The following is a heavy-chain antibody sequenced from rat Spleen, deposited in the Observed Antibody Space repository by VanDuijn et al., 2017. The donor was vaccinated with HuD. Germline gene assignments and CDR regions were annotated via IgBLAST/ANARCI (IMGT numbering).Heavy chain of an antibody. D-gene: IGHD4-6*01. CDR2: ISTGGGST. Sequence: EVQLVESGGGLVQPGRSLKLSCSASGFTFTNYDMAWVRQAPTKGLEWIASISTGGGSTYYRDSMKGRFTVSRDNAKSTLYLQMDSLRSEDTATYYCARHWGYWGQGVMVTVSS. CDR1: GFTFTNYD. V-gene: IGHV5-25*01. CDR3: ARHWGY. J-gene: IGHJ2*01.